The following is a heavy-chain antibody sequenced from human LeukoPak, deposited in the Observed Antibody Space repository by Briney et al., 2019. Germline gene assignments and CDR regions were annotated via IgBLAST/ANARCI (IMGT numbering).Heavy chain of an antibody. CDR3: ARGWYRESFDY. J-gene: IGHJ4*02. D-gene: IGHD6-13*01. Sequence: PSETLSLTCTVSGGSISGYYWSWIRQPPGKGLEWIGEINHSGSTNYNPSLKSRVTISVDTSKNQFSLKLSSVTAADTAVYYCARGWYRESFDYWGQGTLVTVSS. CDR2: INHSGST. CDR1: GGSISGYY. V-gene: IGHV4-34*01.